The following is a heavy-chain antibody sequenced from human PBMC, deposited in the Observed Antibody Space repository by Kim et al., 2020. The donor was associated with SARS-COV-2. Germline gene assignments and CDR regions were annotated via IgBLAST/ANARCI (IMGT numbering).Heavy chain of an antibody. V-gene: IGHV3-66*01. CDR3: ARDDGYSYGQRDY. Sequence: GGSLRLSCAASGFTVSSNYMSWVRQAPGKGLEWVSVIYSGGSTYYADSVKGRFTISRDNSKNTLYLQMNSLRAEDTAVYYCARDDGYSYGQRDYWGQGTLVTVSS. CDR1: GFTVSSNY. CDR2: IYSGGST. J-gene: IGHJ4*02. D-gene: IGHD5-18*01.